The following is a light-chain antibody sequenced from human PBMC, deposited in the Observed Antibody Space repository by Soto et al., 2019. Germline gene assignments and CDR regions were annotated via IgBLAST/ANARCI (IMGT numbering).Light chain of an antibody. CDR1: SSNIGAGYD. CDR2: GNS. V-gene: IGLV1-40*01. CDR3: QSYDRSLSGSV. Sequence: QSVLTQPPSVSGAPGQRVTISCTGSSSNIGAGYDVYWYQQLPGTAPKLLIYGNSNRPSGVPDRFSGSKSGTSASLAITGLQAEDEADYHCQSYDRSLSGSVFGGGTKLTVL. J-gene: IGLJ2*01.